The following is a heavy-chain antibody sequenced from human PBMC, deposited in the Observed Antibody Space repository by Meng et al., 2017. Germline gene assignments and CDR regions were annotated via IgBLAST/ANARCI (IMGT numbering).Heavy chain of an antibody. CDR2: ISRSGSTI. J-gene: IGHJ4*02. CDR3: ARDRSSSAIIPIGY. D-gene: IGHD6-25*01. Sequence: VQVGGAGGGLGKPGGSLCLACAASGFTFSDYYMSWIRQAPGKGLEWVSYISRSGSTIYYADSVKGRFTISRDNAKNSLYLQMNSLRAEDTAVYYCARDRSSSAIIPIGYWGQGTLVTVSS. V-gene: IGHV3-11*01. CDR1: GFTFSDYY.